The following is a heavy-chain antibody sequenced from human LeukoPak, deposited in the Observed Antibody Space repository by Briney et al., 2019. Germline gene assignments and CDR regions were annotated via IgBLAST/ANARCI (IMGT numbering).Heavy chain of an antibody. CDR2: IYHSGST. V-gene: IGHV4-4*02. D-gene: IGHD6-19*01. CDR3: ASLLGPAVAGTWGRYFQH. CDR1: GGSISSSNW. Sequence: SGTLSLTCAVSGGSISSSNWRSWVRQPPGKGLEWIGEIYHSGSTNYNPSLKSRVTISVDKSKNQFSLKLSSVTAADTAAYYCASLLGPAVAGTWGRYFQHWGQGTLVTVSS. J-gene: IGHJ1*01.